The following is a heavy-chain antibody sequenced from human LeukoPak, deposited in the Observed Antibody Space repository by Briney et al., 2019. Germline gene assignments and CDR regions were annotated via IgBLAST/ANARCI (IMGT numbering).Heavy chain of an antibody. CDR3: AREGPSIVGATTPYYFDY. V-gene: IGHV1-69*13. J-gene: IGHJ4*02. D-gene: IGHD1-26*01. CDR2: IIPIFGTA. Sequence: ASVKVSCKASGGTFSSYAISWVRQAPGQGLEWMGGIIPIFGTANYAQKFQGRVTITADESTSTAYMELSSLRSEDTAVYYCAREGPSIVGATTPYYFDYWGQGTLVTVSS. CDR1: GGTFSSYA.